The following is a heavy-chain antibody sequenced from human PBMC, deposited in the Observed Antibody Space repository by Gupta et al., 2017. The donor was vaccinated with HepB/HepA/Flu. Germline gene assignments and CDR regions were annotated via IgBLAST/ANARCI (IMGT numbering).Heavy chain of an antibody. D-gene: IGHD3-10*01. CDR1: GGSISSSSYY. Sequence: QLQLQESGPGLVKPSETLSLTCTVSGGSISSSSYYWGWIRQPPGKGLEWIGSIYYSGSTYYNPSLKSRVTISVDTSKNQFSLKLSSVTAADTAVYYCARLGYGSGSYSDYWYFDLWGRGTLVTVSS. J-gene: IGHJ2*01. CDR3: ARLGYGSGSYSDYWYFDL. CDR2: IYYSGST. V-gene: IGHV4-39*01.